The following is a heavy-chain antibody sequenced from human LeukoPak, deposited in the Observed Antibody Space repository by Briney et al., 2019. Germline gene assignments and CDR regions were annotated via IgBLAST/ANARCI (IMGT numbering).Heavy chain of an antibody. D-gene: IGHD3-16*02. V-gene: IGHV3-9*01. CDR3: AKGLITFGGVIPDAFDI. CDR1: GFTFDDYA. CDR2: ISWNSGSI. Sequence: GRSLRLSCAASGFTFDDYAMHWVRQAPGKGLEWVSGISWNSGSIGYADSVKGRFTISRDNAKNSLYLQMNSLRAEDTALYYCAKGLITFGGVIPDAFDIGGQGTMVTVSS. J-gene: IGHJ3*02.